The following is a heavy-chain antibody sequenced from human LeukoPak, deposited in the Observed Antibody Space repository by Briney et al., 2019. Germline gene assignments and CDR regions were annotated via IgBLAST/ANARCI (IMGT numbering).Heavy chain of an antibody. CDR2: IDHSGST. CDR1: GGSFSGYY. J-gene: IGHJ4*02. V-gene: IGHV4-34*01. Sequence: SETLSLTCAVYGGSFSGYYWCWIRQPPGKGLEWIGEIDHSGSTNYNPSLKSRVTISVDTSKNQFSLKLSSVTAADTAVYYCARCLTYYDFWSGDKFCDYWGQGTLVTVSS. D-gene: IGHD3-3*01. CDR3: ARCLTYYDFWSGDKFCDY.